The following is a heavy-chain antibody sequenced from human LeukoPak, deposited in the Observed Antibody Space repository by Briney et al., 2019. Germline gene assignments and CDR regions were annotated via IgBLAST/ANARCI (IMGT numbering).Heavy chain of an antibody. V-gene: IGHV3-48*04. CDR1: GFTFSDYG. CDR3: ARGSADDDDKWIDP. D-gene: IGHD1-1*01. CDR2: ISSSPINI. J-gene: IGHJ5*02. Sequence: GSLRLSCAASGFTFSDYGMNWVRQAPGKGLGWVSYISSSPINIYYADSVRGRFTISRDNAKNSVFLQMNSLRAEDTAVYYCARGSADDDDKWIDPWGQGTLVTVSS.